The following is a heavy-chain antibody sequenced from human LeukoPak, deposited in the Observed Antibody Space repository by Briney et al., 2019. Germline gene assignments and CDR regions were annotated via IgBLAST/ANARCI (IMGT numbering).Heavy chain of an antibody. Sequence: GGSLRLSCAASGFIFSSYWMSWVRQPPGKGLEWVANIKQDGSEKYYVDSVKGQFTISRDNAKNSLYLQMNSLRAEDTAVYYCARDKAVGPTLLDYWGQGTLVTVSS. V-gene: IGHV3-7*01. D-gene: IGHD1-26*01. J-gene: IGHJ4*02. CDR1: GFIFSSYW. CDR2: IKQDGSEK. CDR3: ARDKAVGPTLLDY.